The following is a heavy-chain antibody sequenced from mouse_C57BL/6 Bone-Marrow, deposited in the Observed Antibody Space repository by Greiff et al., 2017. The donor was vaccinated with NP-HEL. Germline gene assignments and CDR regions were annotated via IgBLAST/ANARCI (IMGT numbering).Heavy chain of an antibody. D-gene: IGHD1-1*01. Sequence: QVHVKQSGAELARPGASVKLSCKASGYTFTSYGISWVKQRTGQGLEWIGEIYPRSGNTYYNEKFKGKATLTADKSSSTAYMELRSLTSEDSAVYFCARRRYYSHYWGQGTTLTVSS. V-gene: IGHV1-81*01. CDR2: IYPRSGNT. CDR3: ARRRYYSHY. J-gene: IGHJ2*01. CDR1: GYTFTSYG.